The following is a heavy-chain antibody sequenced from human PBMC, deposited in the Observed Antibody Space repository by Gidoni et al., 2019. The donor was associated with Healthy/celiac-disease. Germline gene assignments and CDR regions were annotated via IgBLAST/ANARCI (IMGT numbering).Heavy chain of an antibody. J-gene: IGHJ5*02. CDR2: IDYSGST. V-gene: IGHV4-59*13. D-gene: IGHD3-10*01. CDR1: GGSISSYY. Sequence: QVQLQESGPGLGKPSETLSITCTVSGGSISSYYWSWIRQPPGKGLEWIGYIDYSGSTNDNPSLKSRVTISVDTSKNQFTMKLSSVTAADTDGYYCAGGIWCGEGLDLWGQGTLVTVSS. CDR3: AGGIWCGEGLDL.